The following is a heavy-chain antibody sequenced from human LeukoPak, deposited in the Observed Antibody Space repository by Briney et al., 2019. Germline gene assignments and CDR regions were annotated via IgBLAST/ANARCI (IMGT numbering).Heavy chain of an antibody. V-gene: IGHV3-21*01. CDR3: ARDSGYYGSGSSYGI. D-gene: IGHD3-10*01. Sequence: GGSLRLSCAASGFTFSSYSMNWVRQAPGKGLEWVSSISSSSSYIYYADSVKGRFTISRDNAKNSLYLQMNSLRAEDTAVYYCARDSGYYGSGSSYGIWGQGILVTVSS. J-gene: IGHJ4*02. CDR1: GFTFSSYS. CDR2: ISSSSSYI.